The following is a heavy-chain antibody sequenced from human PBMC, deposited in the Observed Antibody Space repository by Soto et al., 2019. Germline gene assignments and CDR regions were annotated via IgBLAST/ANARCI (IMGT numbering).Heavy chain of an antibody. CDR3: ARGYAFDI. J-gene: IGHJ3*02. CDR1: GDSVSSNSAA. V-gene: IGHV6-1*01. Sequence: SQTLSLTCAISGDSVSSNSAAWNWIRQSPSRGLEWLGRTYYRSKWSNDYALSVEGRITINPDTSKNQFSLQLNSLTPEDTAVYYCARGYAFDIWGQGTTVTVSS. CDR2: TYYRSKWSN.